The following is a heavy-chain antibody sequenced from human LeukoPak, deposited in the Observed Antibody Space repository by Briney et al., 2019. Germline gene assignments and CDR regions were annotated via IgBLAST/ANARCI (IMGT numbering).Heavy chain of an antibody. CDR1: GYTLTEFS. J-gene: IGHJ5*02. CDR2: FDPEDGET. CDR3: ATWYYYDSSDYYLADH. Sequence: ASVKVSCKVSGYTLTEFSMHWVRQAPGKGLGWMGGFDPEDGETIYAQELQGRVTMTKDTSTDTAYMELSSLRSEDTAVYYCATWYYYDSSDYYLADHWGQGTLVTVSS. D-gene: IGHD3-22*01. V-gene: IGHV1-24*01.